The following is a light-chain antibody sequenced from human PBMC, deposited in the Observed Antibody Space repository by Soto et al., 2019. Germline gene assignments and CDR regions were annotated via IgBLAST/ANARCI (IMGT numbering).Light chain of an antibody. CDR2: AAS. CDR1: QGIRNS. CDR3: LQQNNYSWT. J-gene: IGKJ1*01. Sequence: DIQMTQSPSAMSASVGARVTITCLASQGIRNSLAWFQQKPGKVPKRLIYAASSLQSGVPLRLSGSKSRTEFAVTISSLQPEECATDYCLQQNNYSWTFGQGTKVDI. V-gene: IGKV1-17*03.